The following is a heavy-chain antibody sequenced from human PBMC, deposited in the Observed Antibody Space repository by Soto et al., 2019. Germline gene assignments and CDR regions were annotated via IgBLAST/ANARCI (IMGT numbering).Heavy chain of an antibody. V-gene: IGHV3-23*01. CDR2: ISGSGGST. Sequence: EVQLLESGGGLVQPGGSLRLSCAASGFTFSSYAMSWVRQAPGKGLEWVSAISGSGGSTYYADSVKGRFTISRDNAKNSLYLQMNSLRAEDTAIYYCARGSGGVDYWGQGTLVTVSS. D-gene: IGHD6-25*01. CDR3: ARGSGGVDY. J-gene: IGHJ4*02. CDR1: GFTFSSYA.